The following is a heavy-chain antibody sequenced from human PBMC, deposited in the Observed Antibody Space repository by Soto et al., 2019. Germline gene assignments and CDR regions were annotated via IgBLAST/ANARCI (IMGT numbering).Heavy chain of an antibody. D-gene: IGHD6-25*01. CDR1: GFIFSSYY. CDR2: ISGGSAYI. J-gene: IGHJ6*02. Sequence: GGSLRLSCVGPGFIFSSYYMNWVSQAPGKGLEWVSSISGGSAYIYYADSVKGRFTISRDNAKNSLYLEMNSLRVEDTAVYYCVRVWRLVGRYGMDVWGQGTTVTVSS. V-gene: IGHV3-21*01. CDR3: VRVWRLVGRYGMDV.